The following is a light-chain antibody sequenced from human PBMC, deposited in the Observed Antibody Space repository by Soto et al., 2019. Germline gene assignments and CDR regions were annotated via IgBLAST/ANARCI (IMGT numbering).Light chain of an antibody. V-gene: IGKV3-11*01. CDR2: DAS. J-gene: IGKJ2*01. CDR3: QQRSNWPPYT. Sequence: EIVLTQSPATLSLSPGERATLSCRASQSVSSYLAWYQQKPGQAPRLLIYDASNMATGIPARFSGSWSVKAFTLTISSLEPEDFAVYYCQQRSNWPPYTFGQGTKLEIK. CDR1: QSVSSY.